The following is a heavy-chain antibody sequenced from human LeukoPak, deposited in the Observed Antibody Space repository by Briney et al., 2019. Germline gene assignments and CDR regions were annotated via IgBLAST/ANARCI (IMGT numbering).Heavy chain of an antibody. J-gene: IGHJ4*02. CDR3: AKAQDIVVVPAASYFDY. V-gene: IGHV3-30*02. CDR2: IRYDGSNK. Sequence: GGSLRLSCAASGFTFSSYGMHWVRQAPGKGLEWVAFIRYDGSNKYYADSVKGRFTISRDNSKNTLYLQMNSLRAEDTAVYYCAKAQDIVVVPAASYFDYWGQGTLVTVSS. D-gene: IGHD2-2*01. CDR1: GFTFSSYG.